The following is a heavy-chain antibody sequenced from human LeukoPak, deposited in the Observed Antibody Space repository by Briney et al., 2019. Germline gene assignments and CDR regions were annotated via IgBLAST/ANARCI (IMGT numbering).Heavy chain of an antibody. V-gene: IGHV4-39*01. CDR3: ARHPNPYDYDSSGYPFDY. CDR2: IYYSGST. CDR1: GGSISSSSYY. Sequence: SETLSLTCTVSGGSISSSSYYWGWIRQPPGKGLEWIGSIYYSGSTYYNPSLKSRVTISVDTSKNQFSLKLSSVTAADTAVYYCARHPNPYDYDSSGYPFDYWGQGTLVTVSS. D-gene: IGHD3-22*01. J-gene: IGHJ4*02.